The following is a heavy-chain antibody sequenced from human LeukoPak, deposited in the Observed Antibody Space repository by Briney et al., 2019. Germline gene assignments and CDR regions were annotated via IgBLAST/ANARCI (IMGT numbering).Heavy chain of an antibody. CDR3: ARDAVDTANAV. D-gene: IGHD5-18*01. V-gene: IGHV3-74*01. CDR1: GFTFTTYS. J-gene: IGHJ6*02. CDR2: INSDGSIT. Sequence: GGSLRLSCAASGFTFTTYSMHWVRQAPGKGLVWVSHINSDGSITSYADSVKGRFTISRDNAKNTLYLQMNSLRAEDTAVDYCARDAVDTANAVWGQGTTVTVSS.